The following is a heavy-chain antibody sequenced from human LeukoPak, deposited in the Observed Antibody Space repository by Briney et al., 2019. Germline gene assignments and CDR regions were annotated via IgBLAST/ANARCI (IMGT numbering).Heavy chain of an antibody. CDR2: MYYSGST. CDR1: GGSISSHY. CDR3: ARADSANFYDSGRYFNYFYMDV. Sequence: SETLSLTCTVSGGSISSHYWSWIRQPPGKGLEFIGYMYYSGSTNSKPSLKSRVTISVDTSKNQFSLKLSSVAAADTAVYVCARADSANFYDSGRYFNYFYMDVWGRGTTVTVSS. D-gene: IGHD3-10*01. V-gene: IGHV4-59*11. J-gene: IGHJ6*03.